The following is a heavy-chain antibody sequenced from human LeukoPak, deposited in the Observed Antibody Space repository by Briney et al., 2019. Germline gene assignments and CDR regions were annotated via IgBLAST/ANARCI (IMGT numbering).Heavy chain of an antibody. CDR2: IQFDGSDI. CDR3: AKERQLEPFDC. CDR1: GFIFSNYG. D-gene: IGHD1-1*01. Sequence: GGSLRLSCAASGFIFSNYGVHWVRQAPGKGLEWVAFIQFDGSDIFYADSVKGRFTISRDNSKNTLYLQMNSLRPEDTAVYYCAKERQLEPFDCWGQGTLVTVSS. J-gene: IGHJ4*02. V-gene: IGHV3-30*02.